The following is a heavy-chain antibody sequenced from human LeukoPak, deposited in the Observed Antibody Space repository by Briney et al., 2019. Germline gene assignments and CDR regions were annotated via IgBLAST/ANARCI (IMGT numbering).Heavy chain of an antibody. J-gene: IGHJ5*02. V-gene: IGHV3-33*01. D-gene: IGHD1-14*01. CDR1: GFTFNRHG. Sequence: GRSLRLSCAASGFTFNRHGMHWVRQAPGKGLEWVAVIWYDGSNKYYADSVKGRFTISGDDSKNTLYLQMNSLRAEDTAVYYCARELENPLGWFDPWGQGTLVTVSS. CDR2: IWYDGSNK. CDR3: ARELENPLGWFDP.